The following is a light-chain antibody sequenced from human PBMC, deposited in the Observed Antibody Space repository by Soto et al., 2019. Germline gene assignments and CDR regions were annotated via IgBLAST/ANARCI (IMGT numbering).Light chain of an antibody. CDR2: EVS. CDR3: NSYTTANTYV. Sequence: QSALTQPTSVSGSPGQSVAISCTGTSSDVGSYNRVSWYQQPPGTAPKLMIYEVSNRPSGVPDRFSGSKSGNTASLTISGLQAEDEADYSCNSYTTANTYVFGTGTQLTVL. V-gene: IGLV2-18*02. J-gene: IGLJ1*01. CDR1: SSDVGSYNR.